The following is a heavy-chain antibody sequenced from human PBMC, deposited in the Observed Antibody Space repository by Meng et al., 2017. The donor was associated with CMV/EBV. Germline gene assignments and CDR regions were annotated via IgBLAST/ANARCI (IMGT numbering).Heavy chain of an antibody. CDR2: IYHSGST. J-gene: IGHJ6*02. CDR3: ARGGINHRVVVVPAAIWGGGYGMDV. Sequence: SETLSLTCAVSGGSISSSNWRSWVRQPPGKGLEWIGEIYHSGSTNYNPSLKSRVTISVDKSKNQFSLKLSSVTAADTAVYYCARGGINHRVVVVPAAIWGGGYGMDVWGQGTTVTVSS. V-gene: IGHV4-4*02. D-gene: IGHD2-2*01. CDR1: GGSISSSNW.